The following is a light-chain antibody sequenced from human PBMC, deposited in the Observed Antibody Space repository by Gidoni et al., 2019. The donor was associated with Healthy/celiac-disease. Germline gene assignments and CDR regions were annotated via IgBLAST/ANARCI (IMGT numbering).Light chain of an antibody. V-gene: IGKV3-11*01. CDR2: DAS. J-gene: IGKJ4*01. CDR3: QRRSNLLT. CDR1: QSVSSY. Sequence: EIVLTQSPATLSLSPGERATLSCRASQSVSSYLAWYQQKPGQAPRLLIYDASIRANGIPARFSGSWSGTDFTLTISSLEPEDFAVYYCQRRSNLLTFXGXTKVEIK.